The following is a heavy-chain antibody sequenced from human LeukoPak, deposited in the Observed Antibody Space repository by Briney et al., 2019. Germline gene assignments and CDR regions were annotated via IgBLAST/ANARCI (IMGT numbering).Heavy chain of an antibody. V-gene: IGHV4-39*07. CDR2: IYYSGST. CDR3: GRDSRMTMVDY. D-gene: IGHD4/OR15-4a*01. J-gene: IGHJ4*02. CDR1: GGSISSSGYY. Sequence: SETLSLTCTVSGGSISSSGYYWGWIRQPPGKGLEWIGTIYYSGSTFYNPSLKSRVTISVDTSKNQFSLKLSSVTAADTAVYYCGRDSRMTMVDYWGQGILVTVSS.